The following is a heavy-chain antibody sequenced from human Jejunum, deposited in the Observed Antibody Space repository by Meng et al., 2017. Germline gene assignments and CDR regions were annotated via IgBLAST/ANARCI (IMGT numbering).Heavy chain of an antibody. V-gene: IGHV3-30*01. D-gene: IGHD3-10*01. CDR3: GREPSFGEHDY. Sequence: QVQRVESGGGVVQPGRSLRLSCAAAGFTFSAYTMHWVRQAPGKGPEWLTAMSYDGDREYYADSVKGRFTISRDNSKNTLYLQMDSLTPEDSAVYYCGREPSFGEHDYWGQGTLVTVSS. CDR2: MSYDGDRE. J-gene: IGHJ4*02. CDR1: GFTFSAYT.